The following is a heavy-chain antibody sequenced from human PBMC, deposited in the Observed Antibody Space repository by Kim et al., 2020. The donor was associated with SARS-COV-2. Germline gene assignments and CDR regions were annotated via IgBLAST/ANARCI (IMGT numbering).Heavy chain of an antibody. Sequence: ASVKVSCKASGYTFTSYGISWVRQAPGQGLEWMGWISAYNGNTNYAQKLQGRVTMTTDTSTSTAYMELRSLRSDDTAVYYCARVNQAHLYYYDSSGYGGGLYYFDYWGQGTLVTVSS. D-gene: IGHD3-22*01. CDR2: ISAYNGNT. V-gene: IGHV1-18*04. CDR3: ARVNQAHLYYYDSSGYGGGLYYFDY. CDR1: GYTFTSYG. J-gene: IGHJ4*02.